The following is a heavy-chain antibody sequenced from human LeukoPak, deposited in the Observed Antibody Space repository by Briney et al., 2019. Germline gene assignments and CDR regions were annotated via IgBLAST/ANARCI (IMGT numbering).Heavy chain of an antibody. CDR3: ARGATPDY. CDR2: ITSSSSTI. CDR1: GFTFSDHY. J-gene: IGHJ4*02. V-gene: IGHV3-48*02. Sequence: GRSLRLSSAASGFTFSDHYMDWVRQAPGKGLQWVSYITSSSSTIYYADSVKGRFTISRDNAKNSLYLQMNSLRDEDTAVYYCARGATPDYWGQGTLVTVSS.